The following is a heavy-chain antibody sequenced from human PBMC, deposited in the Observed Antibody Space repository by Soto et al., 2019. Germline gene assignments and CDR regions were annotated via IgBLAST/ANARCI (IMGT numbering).Heavy chain of an antibody. CDR2: ISRRSSNI. Sequence: GGSLRLSCAASGFTFSSSSINWVRQAPGKGLEWVSSISRRSSNIYYAESVKGRFTISRDNAKNSLYLQMKSLRAEDTAVYYCARDSDYYDSNKNYFDYWGQGTLVTVSS. CDR3: ARDSDYYDSNKNYFDY. D-gene: IGHD3-22*01. V-gene: IGHV3-21*01. CDR1: GFTFSSSS. J-gene: IGHJ4*02.